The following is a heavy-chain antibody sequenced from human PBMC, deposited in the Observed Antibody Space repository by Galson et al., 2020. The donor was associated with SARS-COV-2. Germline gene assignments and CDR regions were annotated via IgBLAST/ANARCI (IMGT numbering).Heavy chain of an antibody. CDR2: ISSSSSYI. CDR3: ARDQVATVVTLDY. D-gene: IGHD5-12*01. J-gene: IGHJ4*02. Sequence: GGSLRLSCAASGLTFSSYSMNWVRQAPGKGLEWVSSISSSSSYIYYADSVKGRFTISRDNAKNSLYLQMNSLRAEDTAVYYCARDQVATVVTLDYWGQGTLVTVSS. V-gene: IGHV3-21*01. CDR1: GLTFSSYS.